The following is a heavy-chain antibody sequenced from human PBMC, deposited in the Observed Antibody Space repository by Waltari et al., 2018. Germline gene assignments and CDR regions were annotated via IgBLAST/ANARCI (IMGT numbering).Heavy chain of an antibody. CDR2: INPNSGGT. CDR3: ARGNDYVWGSYGY. Sequence: QVQLVQSGAEVKKPGASVKVSCKASGYTFTGYYIHWVRQAPGQGLEWMGWINPNSGGTNYAQKFQGWVTMTRATSISTAYMELSRLRSDDTAVYYCARGNDYVWGSYGYWGQGTLVTVSS. CDR1: GYTFTGYY. V-gene: IGHV1-2*04. J-gene: IGHJ4*02. D-gene: IGHD3-16*01.